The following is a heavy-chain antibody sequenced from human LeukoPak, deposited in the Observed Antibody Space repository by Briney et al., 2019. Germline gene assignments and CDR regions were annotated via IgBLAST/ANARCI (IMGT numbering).Heavy chain of an antibody. CDR1: GFTFTSYT. Sequence: PGGSLRLSCAASGFTFTSYTMNWVRQAPGKGLEWVSSISSSSSYIYYTDSVKGRFTISRDNSKNTLYLQMKSLRAEDAAIYYCAKAVYDILTGLDYWGQGTLVTVSS. V-gene: IGHV3-21*04. J-gene: IGHJ4*02. CDR3: AKAVYDILTGLDY. CDR2: ISSSSSYI. D-gene: IGHD3-9*01.